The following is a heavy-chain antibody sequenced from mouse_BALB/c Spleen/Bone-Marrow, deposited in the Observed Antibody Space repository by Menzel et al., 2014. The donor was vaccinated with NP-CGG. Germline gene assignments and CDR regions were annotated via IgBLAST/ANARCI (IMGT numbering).Heavy chain of an antibody. V-gene: IGHV5-12-2*01. D-gene: IGHD2-1*01. J-gene: IGHJ2*01. Sequence: EVQGVESGGGLVQPGGSLKLSCAASGFTFSSYTMSWVRQTSEKRLEWVAYISNGGGSTYYPDTVKGRFTISRDNAKNTLYLQMSSLKSEDTAMYYCARQIYFPYFDYWGQGTTLTVSS. CDR3: ARQIYFPYFDY. CDR1: GFTFSSYT. CDR2: ISNGGGST.